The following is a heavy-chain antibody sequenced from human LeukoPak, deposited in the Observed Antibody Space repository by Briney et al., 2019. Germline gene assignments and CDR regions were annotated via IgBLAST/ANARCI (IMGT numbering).Heavy chain of an antibody. J-gene: IGHJ4*02. CDR1: GGSISSSSYY. D-gene: IGHD3-10*01. V-gene: IGHV4-39*01. CDR2: IYYSGST. CDR3: ARSDLGGYYPPEFDY. Sequence: ETLSLTCTVSGGSISSSSYYWGWIRQPPGKGLEWIGSIYYSGSTYYNPSLKSRVTISVDTSKNQFSLKLSSVTAADTAVYYCARSDLGGYYPPEFDYWGQGTLVTVSS.